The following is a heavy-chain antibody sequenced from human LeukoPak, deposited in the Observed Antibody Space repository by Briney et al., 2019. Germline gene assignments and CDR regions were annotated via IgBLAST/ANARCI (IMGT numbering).Heavy chain of an antibody. CDR2: INTNTGNP. CDR3: ARAPRSNYYYGMDV. J-gene: IGHJ6*01. V-gene: IGHV7-4-1*02. CDR1: GYTFTSYA. Sequence: ASVKVSCKASGYTFTSYAMNCVRQAPREGLEWVGWINTNTGNPTYAQSFTGRVFFSLDTSVSTAYLQISSLKAEDTAVYYCARAPRSNYYYGMDVWGEGTTVTVSS.